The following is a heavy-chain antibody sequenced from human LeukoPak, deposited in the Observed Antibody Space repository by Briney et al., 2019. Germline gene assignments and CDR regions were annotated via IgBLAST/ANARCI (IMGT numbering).Heavy chain of an antibody. CDR2: IKQNGSEK. CDR3: ASEPTFYSGYVPHYFDY. Sequence: GGSLTLSCAASGFTFSSYCMTWVRHAPGKGGVWWAYIKQNGSEKNSEDSVKVRFTFTRDKAKTSLYLQMKSLRAEDTAVYFCASEPTFYSGYVPHYFDYWGQGTLVTVSS. CDR1: GFTFSSYC. J-gene: IGHJ4*02. V-gene: IGHV3-7*03. D-gene: IGHD5-12*01.